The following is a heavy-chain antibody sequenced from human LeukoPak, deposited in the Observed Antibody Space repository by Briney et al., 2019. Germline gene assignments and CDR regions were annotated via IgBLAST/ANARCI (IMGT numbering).Heavy chain of an antibody. CDR3: ARRAPNWNYKFYYFDY. CDR1: GYSFTSYW. CDR2: IYPGDSDT. J-gene: IGHJ4*02. Sequence: GESLKISCKSSGYSFTSYWIGWVRQMPGKGLEWMGIIYPGDSDTRYSPSFQGQVTISADKSISTAYLQWSSLKASDTAMYYCARRAPNWNYKFYYFDYWGQGTLVTVSS. V-gene: IGHV5-51*01. D-gene: IGHD1-7*01.